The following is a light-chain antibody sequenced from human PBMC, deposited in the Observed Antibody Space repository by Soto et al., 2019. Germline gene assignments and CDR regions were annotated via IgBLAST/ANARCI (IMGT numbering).Light chain of an antibody. V-gene: IGLV2-8*01. CDR1: SSDVGGYNY. CDR2: EVS. Sequence: QSVLTQPPSASGSPGQSVTISCTGTSSDVGGYNYVSWYQQHPGKAPKLMIYEVSERPSGVPDRFSGSKSSNTASLTVSGLQAEDEADYYCSSYASSSTVVFGGGTKLTVL. CDR3: SSYASSSTVV. J-gene: IGLJ2*01.